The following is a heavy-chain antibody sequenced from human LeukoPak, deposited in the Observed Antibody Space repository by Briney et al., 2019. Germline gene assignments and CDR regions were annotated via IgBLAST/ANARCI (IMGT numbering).Heavy chain of an antibody. D-gene: IGHD3-3*01. CDR1: GYTFTSYD. Sequence: ASVKVSCKASGYTFTSYDINWVRQATGQGLEWMGWMNPNSGNTGYAQKFQGRVTMTRNTSISTAYMELSSLRSEDTAVYYCARVIADYDFWSGYYRAQNYGMDVWGQGTTVTVSS. CDR3: ARVIADYDFWSGYYRAQNYGMDV. J-gene: IGHJ6*02. CDR2: MNPNSGNT. V-gene: IGHV1-8*01.